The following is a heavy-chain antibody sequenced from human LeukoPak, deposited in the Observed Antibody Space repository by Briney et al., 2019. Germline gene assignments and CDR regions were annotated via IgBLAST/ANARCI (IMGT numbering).Heavy chain of an antibody. D-gene: IGHD4-23*01. V-gene: IGHV1-2*06. CDR1: GYTFTGYF. J-gene: IGHJ4*02. Sequence: ASVKVSSKASGYTFTGYFIHWVRQAPGQGLEWMVRINPNSGGTKYAQKFQGRVTMDRDKSITTAYMELSRLTSDDTAVYYCARGRGAATTVVTATLDDYWGQGTLVTVS. CDR2: INPNSGGT. CDR3: ARGRGAATTVVTATLDDY.